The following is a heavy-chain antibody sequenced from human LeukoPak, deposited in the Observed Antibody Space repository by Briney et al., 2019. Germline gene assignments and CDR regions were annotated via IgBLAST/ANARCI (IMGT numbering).Heavy chain of an antibody. D-gene: IGHD3-9*01. CDR3: ATVRTGYNDY. V-gene: IGHV3-15*01. CDR2: IKSKNDGGTT. CDR1: GFIFSNAW. J-gene: IGHJ4*02. Sequence: GGSLRLSCAASGFIFSNAWMSWVRQAPGKGLEWIGRIKSKNDGGTTDFAAPVKGRFTISRDDSKNTLYLQMNSLKTEDTAVCYCATVRTGYNDYWGQGTLVTVSS.